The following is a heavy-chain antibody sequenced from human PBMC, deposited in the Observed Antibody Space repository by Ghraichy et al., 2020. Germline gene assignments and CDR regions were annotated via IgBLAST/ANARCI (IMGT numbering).Heavy chain of an antibody. CDR3: ARGFLRTGFDC. D-gene: IGHD1-14*01. CDR2: TYYEFKWND. CDR1: GDSISRSTTG. J-gene: IGHJ4*02. V-gene: IGHV6-1*01. Sequence: SETLYLTCVISGDSISRSTTGWNWIRQSPSGGLEWLGRTYYEFKWNDDYALSMRGRITLSPDTSKNQFSLHLNSVTPEDTGVYYCARGFLRTGFDCWGQGALVTVSS.